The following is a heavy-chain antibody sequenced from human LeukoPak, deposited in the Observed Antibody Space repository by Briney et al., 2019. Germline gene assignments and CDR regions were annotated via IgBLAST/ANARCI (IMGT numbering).Heavy chain of an antibody. CDR3: ARGRDGGF. V-gene: IGHV3-7*03. D-gene: IGHD3-16*01. CDR2: IKQDGGEI. J-gene: IGHJ4*02. Sequence: GGSLRVSCAASGFTYDNYWMSWVRQAPGKGLEWVASIKQDGGEIYYVDSVRGRFIISRDNAKKSVYLQMNSLRAEDTAMYYCARGRDGGFWGQGTLVTVSS. CDR1: GFTYDNYW.